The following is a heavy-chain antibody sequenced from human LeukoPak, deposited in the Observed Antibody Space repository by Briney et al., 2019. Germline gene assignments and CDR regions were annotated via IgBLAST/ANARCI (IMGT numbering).Heavy chain of an antibody. CDR3: ARQDSYYNWFDP. Sequence: SETLSLTCTVSGGSISSYYWSWIRQPPGKGLERIGYIYYSGSTNYNPSLKSRVTISVDTSKNQFSLKLSSVTAADTAVYYCARQDSYYNWFDPWGQGTLVTVSS. V-gene: IGHV4-59*08. J-gene: IGHJ5*02. CDR1: GGSISSYY. CDR2: IYYSGST. D-gene: IGHD1-26*01.